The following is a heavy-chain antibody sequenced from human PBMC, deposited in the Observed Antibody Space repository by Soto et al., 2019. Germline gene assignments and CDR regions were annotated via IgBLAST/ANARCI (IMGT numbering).Heavy chain of an antibody. CDR2: IVVGSGNT. CDR1: GFTFTSSA. D-gene: IGHD2-15*01. J-gene: IGHJ4*02. Sequence: SVKVSCKASGFTFTSSAVQWVRQARGQRLEWIGWIVVGSGNTNYAQKFQERVTITRDMSTSTAYMELSSLRSEDTAVYYCAALYCSGGSCYHLTFDYWGQGTLVTVSS. V-gene: IGHV1-58*01. CDR3: AALYCSGGSCYHLTFDY.